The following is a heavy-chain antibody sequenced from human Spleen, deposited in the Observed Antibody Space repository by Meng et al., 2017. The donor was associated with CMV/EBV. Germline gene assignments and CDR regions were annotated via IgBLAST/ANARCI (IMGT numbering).Heavy chain of an antibody. V-gene: IGHV1-69*13. D-gene: IGHD3-22*01. CDR3: ARDPPYYYDSTGYLRDY. CDR1: GYTFTSYG. J-gene: IGHJ4*02. Sequence: QVQLGQSGAEVKEPGASVKVSCKASGYTFTSYGISWVRQAPGQGLEWMGGIIPIFGTANYAQKFQGRVTITADESTSTAYMELSSLRSEDTAVYYCARDPPYYYDSTGYLRDYWGQGTLVTVSS. CDR2: IIPIFGTA.